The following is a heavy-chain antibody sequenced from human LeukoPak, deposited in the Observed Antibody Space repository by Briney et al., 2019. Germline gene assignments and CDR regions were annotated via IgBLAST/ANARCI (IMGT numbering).Heavy chain of an antibody. D-gene: IGHD6-19*01. CDR1: GYTFTSHG. CDR3: AVAYSSGWYLDY. CDR2: ISAYNGNT. V-gene: IGHV1-18*04. Sequence: GASVKVSCKASGYTFTSHGISWVRQAPGQGHEWMGWISAYNGNTNYAQKLQGRVTMTTDTSTSTAYMKLRSLRVDDWAVYYCAVAYSSGWYLDYWGQGALVTVSS. J-gene: IGHJ4*02.